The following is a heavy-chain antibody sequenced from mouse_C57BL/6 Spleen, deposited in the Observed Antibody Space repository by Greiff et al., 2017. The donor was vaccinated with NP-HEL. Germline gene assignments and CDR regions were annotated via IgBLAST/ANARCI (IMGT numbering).Heavy chain of an antibody. CDR2: ISSGSSTI. D-gene: IGHD2-1*01. J-gene: IGHJ3*01. Sequence: EVMLVESGGGLVKPGGSLKLSCAASGFTFSDYGMHRVRQAPEKGLEWVAYISSGSSTIYYADTVKGRFTISRDNAKNTLFLQMTSLRSEDTAMYYCARSGNYPAWFAYWGQGTLVTVSA. CDR1: GFTFSDYG. CDR3: ARSGNYPAWFAY. V-gene: IGHV5-17*01.